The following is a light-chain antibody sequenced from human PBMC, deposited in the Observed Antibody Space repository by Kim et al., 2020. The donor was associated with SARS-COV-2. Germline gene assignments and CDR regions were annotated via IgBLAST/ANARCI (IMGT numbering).Light chain of an antibody. CDR2: DVS. V-gene: IGLV2-14*04. Sequence: PGQSIPLSCTGTSSDVGGYNYVSWYQQHPGRAPKLMIYDVSKRPSGVPNRFSGSRSGNTASLTISGLQAEDEADYYCSAFTSSSTVFGTGTKVTVL. CDR3: SAFTSSSTV. CDR1: SSDVGGYNY. J-gene: IGLJ1*01.